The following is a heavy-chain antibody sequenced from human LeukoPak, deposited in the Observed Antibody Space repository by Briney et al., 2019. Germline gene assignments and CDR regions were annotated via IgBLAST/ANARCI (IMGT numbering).Heavy chain of an antibody. Sequence: MTLVAVSLRKGLEWVANINQDGSETNYVDSVKGRFTISRDNAKNSLYLQMNSLRVEDTAVYYCATRSSHPISWYVYLFWGYWGQGALVTVSS. CDR2: INQDGSET. V-gene: IGHV3-7*02. CDR3: ATRSSHPISWYVYLFWGY. J-gene: IGHJ4*02. D-gene: IGHD6-13*01.